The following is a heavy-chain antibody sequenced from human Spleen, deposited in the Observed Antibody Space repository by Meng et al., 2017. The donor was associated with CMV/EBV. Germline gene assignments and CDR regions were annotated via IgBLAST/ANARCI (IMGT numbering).Heavy chain of an antibody. J-gene: IGHJ4*02. Sequence: SCSASGFTPSSNWMHWVRQAPGKGLVWVSRINPDGTDTTYADSVKGRFTVSRDNARNTLYLQMNSLRAEDTAVYYCARVSSGSYCLDYWGQGTLVTVSS. CDR2: INPDGTDT. CDR3: ARVSSGSYCLDY. CDR1: GFTPSSNW. D-gene: IGHD1-26*01. V-gene: IGHV3-74*01.